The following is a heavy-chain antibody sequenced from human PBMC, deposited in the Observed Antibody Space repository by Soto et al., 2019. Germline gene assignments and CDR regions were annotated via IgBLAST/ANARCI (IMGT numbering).Heavy chain of an antibody. V-gene: IGHV3-23*01. CDR1: GFTFSSYA. CDR3: AKDGSNYDILTGYYFGRFDP. Sequence: GGSLRLSCAISGFTFSSYAMSWVRQAPGKGLEWVSGVSASGDSTYYADSVKGRFTISKDNSRNTLYLQMNSLRAEDTAVYYCAKDGSNYDILTGYYFGRFDPWGQGTLVTVSS. CDR2: VSASGDST. D-gene: IGHD3-9*01. J-gene: IGHJ5*02.